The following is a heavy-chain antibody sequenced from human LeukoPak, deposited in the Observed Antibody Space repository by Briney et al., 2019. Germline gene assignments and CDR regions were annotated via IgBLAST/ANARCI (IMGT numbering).Heavy chain of an antibody. V-gene: IGHV3-7*01. J-gene: IGHJ4*02. CDR2: INPDGTGE. D-gene: IGHD2-15*01. CDR3: ALEEWWRFDY. Sequence: GGSLRLSCAASGFSFGTFYMTWFRQAPGKGLESVAKINPDGTGEYYVDSVKGRFTISRDNTRNFLYLQVNSLRAEDTAVYFCALEEWWRFDYWGQGILVTVSS. CDR1: GFSFGTFY.